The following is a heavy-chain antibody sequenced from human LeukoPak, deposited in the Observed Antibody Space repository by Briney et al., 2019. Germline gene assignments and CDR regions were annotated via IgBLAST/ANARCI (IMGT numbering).Heavy chain of an antibody. CDR2: ISHSGST. CDR1: GGSINSGNYY. CDR3: ARDLGDYWSGFRSYFFDY. V-gene: IGHV4-39*07. Sequence: SETLSLTCTVSGGSINSGNYYWGWIRQPPGKGLEWIGSISHSGSTYYNASLKSRVRISVDTSKNQFSLKLSSVTAADTAVYYCARDLGDYWSGFRSYFFDYWGQGTLVTVSS. D-gene: IGHD3-3*01. J-gene: IGHJ4*02.